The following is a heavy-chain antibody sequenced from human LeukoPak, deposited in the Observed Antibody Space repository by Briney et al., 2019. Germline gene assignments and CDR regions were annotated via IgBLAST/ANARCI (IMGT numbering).Heavy chain of an antibody. CDR2: IYYSGST. Sequence: PSETLSLTCTVSGGSISSYYWSWIRQPPGKGLEWIGYIYYSGSTNYNPSLKSRVTISVDTSKNQFSLKLSSVTAADTAVYYCARSQHSGSHHDHLDYWGQGTLVTVYS. V-gene: IGHV4-59*01. CDR1: GGSISSYY. D-gene: IGHD3-10*01. CDR3: ARSQHSGSHHDHLDY. J-gene: IGHJ4*02.